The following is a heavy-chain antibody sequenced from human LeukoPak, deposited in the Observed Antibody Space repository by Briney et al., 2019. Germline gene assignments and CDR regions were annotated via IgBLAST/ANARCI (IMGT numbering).Heavy chain of an antibody. V-gene: IGHV3-23*01. Sequence: GGSLRLSCAASGFTFSSYAMSWVRQAPGKGLEWVSAISGSGGSTYYADSVKGRFTISRDNSKNTLYLQMNSLRAEDTAVYYCARVSGAARSFDYWGQGTLVTVSS. CDR3: ARVSGAARSFDY. D-gene: IGHD6-6*01. J-gene: IGHJ4*02. CDR1: GFTFSSYA. CDR2: ISGSGGST.